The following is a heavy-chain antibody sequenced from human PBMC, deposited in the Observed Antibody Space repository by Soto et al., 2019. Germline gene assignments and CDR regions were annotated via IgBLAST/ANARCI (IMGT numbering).Heavy chain of an antibody. J-gene: IGHJ4*02. CDR3: ARHSGVEIWFGELLPHQFDY. Sequence: SETLSLTCTVSGGSISSSSYYWGWIRQPPGKGLEWIGSIYYSGSTYYNPSLKSRVTISVDTSKNQFSLKLSSVTAADTAVYYCARHSGVEIWFGELLPHQFDYWGQGTLVTVSS. CDR1: GGSISSSSYY. D-gene: IGHD3-10*01. V-gene: IGHV4-39*01. CDR2: IYYSGST.